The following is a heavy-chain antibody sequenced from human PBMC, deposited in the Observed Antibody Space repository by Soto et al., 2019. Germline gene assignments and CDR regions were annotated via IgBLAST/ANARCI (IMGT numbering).Heavy chain of an antibody. D-gene: IGHD3-10*01. V-gene: IGHV1-18*01. CDR2: TSAYNGNT. Sequence: QVQLVQSGAEVKKPGASVKVSCKASGYTFTSYGISWVRQAPGQGLEWMGWTSAYNGNTNYAQKLQGRVTMTTDTYTSTAYMELRSSRSDATAVYYWAREYYYGSRTWYCGQGALVTVSS. CDR1: GYTFTSYG. J-gene: IGHJ4*02. CDR3: AREYYYGSRTWY.